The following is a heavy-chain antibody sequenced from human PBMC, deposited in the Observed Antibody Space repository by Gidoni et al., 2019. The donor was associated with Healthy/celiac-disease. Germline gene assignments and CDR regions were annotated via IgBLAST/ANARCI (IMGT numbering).Heavy chain of an antibody. CDR3: ASGGSGAPFDY. Sequence: LEWIGYIYYSGSTNYNPSLKSRVTISVDTSKNQFSMKRSSVTAADTAVYYCASGGSGAPFDYWGQGTLVTVSS. CDR2: IYYSGST. J-gene: IGHJ4*02. V-gene: IGHV4-59*08. D-gene: IGHD1-26*01.